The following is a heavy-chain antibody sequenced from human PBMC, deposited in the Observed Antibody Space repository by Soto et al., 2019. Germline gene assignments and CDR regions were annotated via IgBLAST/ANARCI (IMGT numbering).Heavy chain of an antibody. D-gene: IGHD6-25*01. Sequence: GGSLRLSCAASGLTFRTFTMNLVRQSPGKGLEWVSTISSNSAYIYYTDALRGRFTISRDNAKNSLHLQMNSLRDEDTAVYYCTRDASQDSGARCCSDGWGPGTMVAVSS. CDR3: TRDASQDSGARCCSDG. V-gene: IGHV3-21*01. CDR2: ISSNSAYI. J-gene: IGHJ3*01. CDR1: GLTFRTFT.